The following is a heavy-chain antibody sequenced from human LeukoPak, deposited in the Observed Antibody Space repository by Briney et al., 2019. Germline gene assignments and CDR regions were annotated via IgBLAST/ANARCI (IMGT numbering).Heavy chain of an antibody. Sequence: NPSETLSLTCTVSGGSISSYYWSWIRQSPGKGLEWIGYIYYSGNTNYNPSLKSRVTISVDTSKNQFSLKLSSVTAADTAVYYCARSYDTSGYYYAFDYWGQGTLVTVSS. CDR2: IYYSGNT. J-gene: IGHJ4*02. V-gene: IGHV4-59*01. CDR3: ARSYDTSGYYYAFDY. CDR1: GGSISSYY. D-gene: IGHD3-22*01.